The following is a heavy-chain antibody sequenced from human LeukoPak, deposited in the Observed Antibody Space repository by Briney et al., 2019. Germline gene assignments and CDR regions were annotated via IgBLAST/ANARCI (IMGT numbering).Heavy chain of an antibody. V-gene: IGHV1-18*01. D-gene: IGHD3-16*01. J-gene: IGHJ3*02. CDR2: ISGYNGNT. Sequence: ASVKVSCKASGYMFTSYGISWVRQAPGQGLEWMGWISGYNGNTKYAQKFQGRVTMTTDTSTSTAYMELRNLRSDDTAVYYCARLAGDWGAFDIWGQGTMVTVPS. CDR3: ARLAGDWGAFDI. CDR1: GYMFTSYG.